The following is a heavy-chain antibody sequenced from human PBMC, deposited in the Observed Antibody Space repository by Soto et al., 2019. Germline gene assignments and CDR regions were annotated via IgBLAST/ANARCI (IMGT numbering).Heavy chain of an antibody. CDR1: GFTFSSYS. CDR3: ARVMSPDLYYDFWSGYDPNWFDP. V-gene: IGHV3-21*01. CDR2: ISSSSSYI. Sequence: GGSLRLSCAASGFTFSSYSMNWVRQAPGKGLEWVSSISSSSSYIYYADSVKGRFTISRDNAKNSLYLQMNSLRAEDTAVYYCARVMSPDLYYDFWSGYDPNWFDPWGQGTLVTVSS. D-gene: IGHD3-3*01. J-gene: IGHJ5*02.